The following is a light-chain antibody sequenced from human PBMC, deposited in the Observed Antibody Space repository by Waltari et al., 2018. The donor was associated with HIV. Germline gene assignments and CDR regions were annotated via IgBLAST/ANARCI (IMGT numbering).Light chain of an antibody. CDR3: HQYGTLPLT. CDR1: QTITNNY. J-gene: IGKJ4*01. Sequence: EIVLTQSPGTLSLSPGERATLSFRSSQTITNNYLPWYQQTPGPAPRLLIYAASTRATVIPHRFSGSGSGTDFTLTSSRLEPEDFAMYYCHQYGTLPLTFGGGIKVEIK. V-gene: IGKV3-20*01. CDR2: AAS.